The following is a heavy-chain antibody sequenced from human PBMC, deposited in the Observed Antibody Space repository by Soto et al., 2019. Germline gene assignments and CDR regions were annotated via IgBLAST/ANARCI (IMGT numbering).Heavy chain of an antibody. CDR3: ARDLYTYGYMDY. CDR2: ISYDGDNK. D-gene: IGHD5-18*01. CDR1: GFTFSSYA. J-gene: IGHJ4*02. V-gene: IGHV3-30-3*01. Sequence: GGSLRLSCAASGFTFSSYAMHWVRQAPGKGLEWLSVISYDGDNKNYADSLKGRFTISRDNSRTTLYLQMDSLRAEDTAVYYCARDLYTYGYMDYWGQGTLVTVSS.